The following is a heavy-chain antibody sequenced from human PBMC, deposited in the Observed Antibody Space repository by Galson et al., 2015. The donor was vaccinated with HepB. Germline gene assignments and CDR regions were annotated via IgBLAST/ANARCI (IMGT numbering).Heavy chain of an antibody. CDR1: GFSFSSYD. D-gene: IGHD3-16*01. Sequence: SLRLSCAASGFSFSSYDMHWVRQAPGKGLEWVAILSYDGRNTYSADSVKGQFTVSRDNAKNSLYLQMDNLRPEDTAVYYCARDKGEKSGDYEKVDGIWGQGTMVIVSS. CDR3: ARDKGEKSGDYEKVDGI. V-gene: IGHV3-30*03. CDR2: LSYDGRNT. J-gene: IGHJ3*02.